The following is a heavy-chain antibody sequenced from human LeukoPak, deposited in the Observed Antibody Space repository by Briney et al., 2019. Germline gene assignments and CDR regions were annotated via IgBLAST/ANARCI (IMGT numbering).Heavy chain of an antibody. Sequence: PSETLSLTCTVSGGSISSSSYYWGWIRQPPGKGLEWIGSIYYTGSTYYNPSLKSRVTISVDTSKNQFSLKLSPVTAADTAVYYCARGHRRLFADYWGQGTQVTVSS. CDR2: IYYTGST. D-gene: IGHD3-10*02. CDR1: GGSISSSSYY. J-gene: IGHJ4*02. CDR3: ARGHRRLFADY. V-gene: IGHV4-39*07.